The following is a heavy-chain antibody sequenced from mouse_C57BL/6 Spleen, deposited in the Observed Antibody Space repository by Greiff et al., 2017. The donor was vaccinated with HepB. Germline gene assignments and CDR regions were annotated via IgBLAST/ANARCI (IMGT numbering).Heavy chain of an antibody. Sequence: QVTLKESGAELVKPGASVKISCKASGYAFSSYWMNWVKQRPGKGLEWIGQIYPGDGDTNYNGKFKGKATLTADKSSSTAYMQLSSLTSEDSAVYFCARVGASSLFAYWGQGTLVTVSA. CDR1: GYAFSSYW. CDR2: IYPGDGDT. D-gene: IGHD3-1*01. CDR3: ARVGASSLFAY. V-gene: IGHV1-80*01. J-gene: IGHJ3*01.